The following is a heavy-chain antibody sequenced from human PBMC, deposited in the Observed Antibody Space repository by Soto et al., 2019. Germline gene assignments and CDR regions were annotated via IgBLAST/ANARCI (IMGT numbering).Heavy chain of an antibody. V-gene: IGHV3-21*06. J-gene: IGHJ4*02. CDR2: INYNGIYT. CDR1: GFIFSSSD. CDR3: ARKSNSYIRGYDYFDY. Sequence: EGQLVESGGGLVEPGGSLRLSCAASGFIFSSSDMTWVRQAPGKGLEYVSSINYNGIYTFYADPAKGRFTISRDNAKNSLYLQMYSLTAEDTAVYFCARKSNSYIRGYDYFDYWCKGTLVIVSS. D-gene: IGHD3-22*01.